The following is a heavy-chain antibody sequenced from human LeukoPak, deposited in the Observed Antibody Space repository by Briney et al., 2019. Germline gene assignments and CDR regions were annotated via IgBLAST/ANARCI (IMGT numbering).Heavy chain of an antibody. V-gene: IGHV4-34*01. Sequence: SETLSLTCAVYGGSFCGYYWSWIRQPPGKGLEWIGEINHSGSTNYNPSLKSRVTISVDTSKNQFSLKLSSVTAADTAVYYCATDYGVSSFDYWGQGTLVTVSS. J-gene: IGHJ4*02. CDR2: INHSGST. D-gene: IGHD4-17*01. CDR3: ATDYGVSSFDY. CDR1: GGSFCGYY.